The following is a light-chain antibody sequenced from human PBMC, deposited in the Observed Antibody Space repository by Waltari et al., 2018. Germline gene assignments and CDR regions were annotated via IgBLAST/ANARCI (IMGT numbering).Light chain of an antibody. J-gene: IGLJ3*02. V-gene: IGLV2-11*01. CDR3: CSYAGYFTWV. CDR1: SIDITNEDY. Sequence: QSDLTQPPSVSGSPGQSVTISCTGSSIDITNEDYVSWYQQHPGNAPRLIMFDVNRRPSGFPDRFSGSKSGNTASLTISGLQFADDSHYFCCSYAGYFTWVFGGGTKLTVL. CDR2: DVN.